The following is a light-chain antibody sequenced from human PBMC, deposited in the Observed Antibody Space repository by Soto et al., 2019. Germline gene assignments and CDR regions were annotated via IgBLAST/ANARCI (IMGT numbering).Light chain of an antibody. V-gene: IGLV2-14*01. CDR1: SSDVGGYDY. CDR3: SSYTSSSHVV. CDR2: DVS. J-gene: IGLJ2*01. Sequence: QSALTQPASVSGSPEQSITISCTETSSDVGGYDYVSWYQQHPGKAPKLMIYDVSNRPSGVSNRFSGSKSGNTASLTISGLQAEDEADYYCSSYTSSSHVVFGGGTKLTVL.